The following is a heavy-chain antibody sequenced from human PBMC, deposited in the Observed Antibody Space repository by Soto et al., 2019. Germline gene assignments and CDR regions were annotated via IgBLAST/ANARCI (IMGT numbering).Heavy chain of an antibody. D-gene: IGHD2-2*02. CDR1: GFTFSSYG. CDR3: ARDRRYCSSTSCYTSSYYYYGMDV. J-gene: IGHJ6*02. Sequence: GRSLRLSCAASGFTFSSYGMHWVRQAPGKGLEWVAVIWYDGSNKYYADSVKGRFTISRDNSKNTLYLQMNSLRAEDTAVYYCARDRRYCSSTSCYTSSYYYYGMDVWGPGTTVTV. CDR2: IWYDGSNK. V-gene: IGHV3-33*01.